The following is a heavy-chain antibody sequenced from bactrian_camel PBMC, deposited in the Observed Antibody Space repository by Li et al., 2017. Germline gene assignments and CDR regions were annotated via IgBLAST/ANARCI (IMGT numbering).Heavy chain of an antibody. CDR3: AKDLFTDYAR. Sequence: VQLVESGGALVQPGGSLRPSCVVSGLTFSNHHMLWVRQAPGKGLEWVSTINSGGGSTYYADSVKGRFTISRGTAKNTVYLQMNSLKSEDTALYYCAKDLFTDYARWGQGTQVTVS. CDR2: INSGGGST. CDR1: GLTFSNHH. J-gene: IGHJ4*01. D-gene: IGHD4*01. V-gene: IGHV3S40*01.